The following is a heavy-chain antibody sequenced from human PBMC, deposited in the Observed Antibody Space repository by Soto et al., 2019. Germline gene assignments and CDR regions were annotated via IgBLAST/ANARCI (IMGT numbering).Heavy chain of an antibody. Sequence: ASVKVSCKASGGTFSSYAISWVRQAPGQGLEWMGGIIPIFGTANYAQKFQGRVTITADKSTSTAYMELSSLRSEDTAVYYCARDYCGGDCLAFDIWGQGTMVTVSS. CDR2: IIPIFGTA. D-gene: IGHD2-21*02. J-gene: IGHJ3*02. V-gene: IGHV1-69*06. CDR1: GGTFSSYA. CDR3: ARDYCGGDCLAFDI.